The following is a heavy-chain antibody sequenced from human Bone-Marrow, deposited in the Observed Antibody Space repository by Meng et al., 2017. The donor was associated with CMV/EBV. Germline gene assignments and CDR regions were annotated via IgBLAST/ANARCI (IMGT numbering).Heavy chain of an antibody. D-gene: IGHD2-2*01. V-gene: IGHV3-30-3*01. J-gene: IGHJ5*02. CDR2: ISYDGSNK. CDR3: ARGGYCSSTSYYSGIRIGFDP. CDR1: GFTFSSYA. Sequence: GESLKISCAASGFTFSSYAMHWVRQAPGKGLEWVAVISYDGSNKYYADSVKGRFTISRDNSKNTLYLQMNSLRAEDTAVYYCARGGYCSSTSYYSGIRIGFDPWGQGTLVTVSS.